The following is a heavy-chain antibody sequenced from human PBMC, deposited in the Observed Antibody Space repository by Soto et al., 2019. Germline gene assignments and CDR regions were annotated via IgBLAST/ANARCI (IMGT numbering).Heavy chain of an antibody. CDR1: GGSISSSNW. D-gene: IGHD6-13*01. CDR3: ARVGYRSSWTLDY. V-gene: IGHV4-4*02. CDR2: IYHSGST. Sequence: QVQLQESGPGLVKPSGTLSLTCAVSGGSISSSNWWSWGRQPPGKGLEWIGEIYHSGSTTYNTPLKSRVTISVDKSKNHVSPKLSSVTAADTAVYYCARVGYRSSWTLDYWGQGTMVTVSS. J-gene: IGHJ4*02.